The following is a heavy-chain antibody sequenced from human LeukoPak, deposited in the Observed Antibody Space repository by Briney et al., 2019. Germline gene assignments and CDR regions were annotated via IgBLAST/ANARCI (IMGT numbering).Heavy chain of an antibody. Sequence: GGSLRLSCAASGFTFSSYAMSWVRQAPGKGLEWVSAISGSGGSTYYADSVKGRFTISRDNSKNTLYLQMNSLRAEDTTVYYCAKDPYGDHFYYWGQGTLVTVSS. CDR3: AKDPYGDHFYY. J-gene: IGHJ4*02. CDR2: ISGSGGST. V-gene: IGHV3-23*01. CDR1: GFTFSSYA. D-gene: IGHD4-17*01.